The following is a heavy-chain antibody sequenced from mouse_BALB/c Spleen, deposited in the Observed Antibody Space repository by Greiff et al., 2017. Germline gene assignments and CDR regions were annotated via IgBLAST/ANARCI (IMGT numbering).Heavy chain of an antibody. CDR3: ARHDSFDY. Sequence: VQLQQSGAELARPGASVKLSCKASGYTFTSYWMQWVKQRPGQGLEWIRAIYPGDGDTRYTQKFKGKATLTADKSSSTAYMQLSSLASEDSAVYYCARHDSFDYWGQGTTLTVSS. CDR2: IYPGDGDT. J-gene: IGHJ2*01. V-gene: IGHV1-87*01. CDR1: GYTFTSYW.